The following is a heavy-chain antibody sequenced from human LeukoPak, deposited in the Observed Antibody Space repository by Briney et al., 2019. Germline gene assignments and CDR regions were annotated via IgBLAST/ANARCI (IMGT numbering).Heavy chain of an antibody. D-gene: IGHD3-10*01. V-gene: IGHV4-61*02. CDR3: ARAASYYYGSGSYYKDYYYYYMDV. J-gene: IGHJ6*03. Sequence: PSETLSLTCTVSGGSISGGSYYWRWVRQPAGKGLEWIGRIYTSGSTNYNPSLKSRVTISVDTSKNQFSLKLSSVTAADTAVYYCARAASYYYGSGSYYKDYYYYYMDVWGKGTTVTVSS. CDR2: IYTSGST. CDR1: GGSISGGSYY.